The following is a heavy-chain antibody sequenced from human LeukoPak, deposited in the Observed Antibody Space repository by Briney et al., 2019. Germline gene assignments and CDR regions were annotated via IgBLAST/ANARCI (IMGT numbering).Heavy chain of an antibody. CDR1: GYTFTSYG. CDR3: ARVVFGYSYGTGYFDY. J-gene: IGHJ4*02. CDR2: ISAYNGNT. D-gene: IGHD5-18*01. V-gene: IGHV1-18*01. Sequence: ASVKVSCKASGYTFTSYGISWVRQAPGQGLEWMGWISAYNGNTNYAQKLQGRVTMTTDTSTSTAYMEPRSLRSDDTAVYYCARVVFGYSYGTGYFDYWGQGTLVTVSS.